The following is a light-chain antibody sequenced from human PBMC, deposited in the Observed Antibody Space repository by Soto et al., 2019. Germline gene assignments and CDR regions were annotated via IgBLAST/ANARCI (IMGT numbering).Light chain of an antibody. J-gene: IGLJ3*02. CDR1: SSNIGSNT. CDR3: AAWGDILPGGV. V-gene: IGLV1-44*01. Sequence: QSVLTLPTSASGPPGQRVTISCSGSSSNIGSNTVNWYQHLPGTAPRLLMHSPHQRPSCVPDRFSGSKSGSSASLAISGLLADDDDDYYCAAWGDILPGGVFGGGPKLTAL. CDR2: SPH.